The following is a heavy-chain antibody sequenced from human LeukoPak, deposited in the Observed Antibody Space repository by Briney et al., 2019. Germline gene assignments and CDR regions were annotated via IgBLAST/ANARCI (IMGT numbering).Heavy chain of an antibody. CDR3: ARVKRNYDFWSGYIDY. V-gene: IGHV1-69*13. Sequence: AASVKVSCKTSGGTFSSYAISWVRQAPGQGLEWMGGIIPIFGTANYAQKFQGRVTITADESTSTAYMELSSLRSEDTAVYYCARVKRNYDFWSGYIDYWGQGTLVTVSS. CDR1: GGTFSSYA. D-gene: IGHD3-3*01. J-gene: IGHJ4*02. CDR2: IIPIFGTA.